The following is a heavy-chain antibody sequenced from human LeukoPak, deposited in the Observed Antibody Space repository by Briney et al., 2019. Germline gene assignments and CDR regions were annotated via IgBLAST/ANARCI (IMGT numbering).Heavy chain of an antibody. CDR3: AHTSGWNDY. V-gene: IGHV2-5*01. CDR2: IYWNDDK. CDR1: GFSLRTSGVG. Sequence: SGPTLMLPPQPLTLTCTFSGFSLRTSGVGVGWIRQPPGKALEWLALIYWNDDKRYSPSLKSRLTITKDTSKNQVVLTMTNMDPVDTATYYCAHTSGWNDYWGQGTLVTVSS. J-gene: IGHJ4*02. D-gene: IGHD6-19*01.